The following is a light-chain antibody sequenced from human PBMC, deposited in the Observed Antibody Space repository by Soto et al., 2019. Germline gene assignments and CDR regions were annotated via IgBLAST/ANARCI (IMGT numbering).Light chain of an antibody. Sequence: EIVMTQSPATLSVSPGERATLSCRASQSVSSNLAWYQQKPGQAPRLLIYGASTRATGIPARFSGSGSGTEFTLTISSLPSEDFAVYYCQQYNSWQLTFGPGTNVDIK. CDR2: GAS. V-gene: IGKV3-15*01. CDR1: QSVSSN. J-gene: IGKJ3*01. CDR3: QQYNSWQLT.